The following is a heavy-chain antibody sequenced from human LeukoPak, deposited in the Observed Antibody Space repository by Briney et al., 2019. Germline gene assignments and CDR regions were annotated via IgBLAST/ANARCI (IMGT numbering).Heavy chain of an antibody. CDR1: GFTFSKYA. Sequence: GGPLRLSCAASGFTFSKYAMSWVRQPAGKRLEWVSAISGSDGNTFYADFVKGRFTISRENSKNTLSLQMNPLRAEHTALYYCARDSSVPYGITDWGQGTLVTVS. CDR2: ISGSDGNT. J-gene: IGHJ4*02. CDR3: ARDSSVPYGITD. D-gene: IGHD4-17*01. V-gene: IGHV3-23*01.